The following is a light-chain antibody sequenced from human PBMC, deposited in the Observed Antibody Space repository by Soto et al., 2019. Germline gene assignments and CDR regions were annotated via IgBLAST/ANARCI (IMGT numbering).Light chain of an antibody. CDR3: QQYGSSPPYT. CDR1: QTINNNF. CDR2: AAS. Sequence: EIVMTQSPGTLSLSPGERATLSCRASQTINNNFLGWYQQKPGQPPRLLIFAASRRATGIPDRFSGSGSGTDFTLTISRLEPGDFGVYYWQQYGSSPPYTFGQGTKLDIK. V-gene: IGKV3-20*01. J-gene: IGKJ2*01.